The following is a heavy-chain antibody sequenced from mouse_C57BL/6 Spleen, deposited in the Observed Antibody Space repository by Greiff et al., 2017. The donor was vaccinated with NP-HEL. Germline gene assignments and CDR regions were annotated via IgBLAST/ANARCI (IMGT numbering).Heavy chain of an antibody. V-gene: IGHV1-82*01. Sequence: VQLQQSGPELVKPGASVKISCKASGYAFSSSWMNWVKQRPGKGLEWIGRIYPGDGDTNYNGKFKGKATLTADKSSSTAYMQRSSLTSEDSAVYFCARSTTVVAPYAMDYWGQVTSVTVSS. CDR1: GYAFSSSW. CDR2: IYPGDGDT. D-gene: IGHD1-1*01. CDR3: ARSTTVVAPYAMDY. J-gene: IGHJ4*01.